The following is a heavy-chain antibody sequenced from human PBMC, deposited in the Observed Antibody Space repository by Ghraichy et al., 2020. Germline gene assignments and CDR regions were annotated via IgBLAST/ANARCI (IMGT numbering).Heavy chain of an antibody. Sequence: GGSLRLSCAASGFTFSSYGMHWVRQAPGKGLEWVAVISYDGSNKYYADSVKGRFTISRDNSKNTLYLQMNSLRAEDTAVYYCAKGLFGWELLSVDYWGQGTLVTVSS. CDR2: ISYDGSNK. CDR1: GFTFSSYG. D-gene: IGHD1-26*01. CDR3: AKGLFGWELLSVDY. J-gene: IGHJ4*02. V-gene: IGHV3-30*18.